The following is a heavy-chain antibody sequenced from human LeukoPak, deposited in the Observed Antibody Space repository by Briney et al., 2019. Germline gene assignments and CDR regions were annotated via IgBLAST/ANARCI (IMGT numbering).Heavy chain of an antibody. CDR1: GFTFSTCG. J-gene: IGHJ4*02. D-gene: IGHD3-10*01. Sequence: GGSLRLSCTASGFTFSTCGMTWVRQAPGEGLEWVSSISGNDDGTYYADSVKGRFTISRDNSKNTLYLQMNSLRAEDTAIYYCAKRGPIYSASPGNYFDYWGQGTLVTVSS. V-gene: IGHV3-23*01. CDR3: AKRGPIYSASPGNYFDY. CDR2: ISGNDDGT.